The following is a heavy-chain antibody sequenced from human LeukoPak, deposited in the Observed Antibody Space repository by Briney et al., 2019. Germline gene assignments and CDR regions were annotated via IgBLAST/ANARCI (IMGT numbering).Heavy chain of an antibody. CDR1: GGSISSSSYY. D-gene: IGHD6-6*01. Sequence: SETLSLNCTVSGGSISSSSYYWGWIRQAPGRGLEWIGSIYYLGITYYNPSLNSRVTISVDTSNNLFSLRVSSVTDADTPVYYCARLFQYSSSSRYFQHWGQGTVITVSS. J-gene: IGHJ1*01. CDR2: IYYLGIT. V-gene: IGHV4-39*01. CDR3: ARLFQYSSSSRYFQH.